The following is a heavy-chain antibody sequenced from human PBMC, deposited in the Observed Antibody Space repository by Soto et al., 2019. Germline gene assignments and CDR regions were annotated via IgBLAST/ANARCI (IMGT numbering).Heavy chain of an antibody. J-gene: IGHJ3*02. Sequence: GESLKISCKGSGYSFTSYWIGWVRQMPGKGLEWMGIIYPGDSDTRYSPSFQGQVTISADKSISTAYLQWSSLKASDTAMYYCASHYPPRLGDCSGGSCYSYAFDIWGQGTMVTVSS. CDR2: IYPGDSDT. D-gene: IGHD2-15*01. CDR1: GYSFTSYW. CDR3: ASHYPPRLGDCSGGSCYSYAFDI. V-gene: IGHV5-51*01.